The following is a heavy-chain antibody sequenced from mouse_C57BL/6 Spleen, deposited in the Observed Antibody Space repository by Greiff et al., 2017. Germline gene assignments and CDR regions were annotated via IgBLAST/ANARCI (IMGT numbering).Heavy chain of an antibody. V-gene: IGHV1-64*01. CDR2: IHPNSGST. Sequence: QVQLQQPGAELVKPGASVKLSCKASGYTFTSYWMHWVKQRPGQGLEWIGMIHPNSGSTNYNEKFKSKATLTVDQSSSTAYMQLSSLTSEDSAVYYCASPGSSYYFDYWGQGTTLTVSS. J-gene: IGHJ2*01. CDR1: GYTFTSYW. D-gene: IGHD1-1*01. CDR3: ASPGSSYYFDY.